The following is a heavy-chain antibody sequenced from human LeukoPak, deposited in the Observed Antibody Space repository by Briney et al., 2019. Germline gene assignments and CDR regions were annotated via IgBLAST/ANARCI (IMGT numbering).Heavy chain of an antibody. CDR2: INPSGGST. Sequence: ASVKVSCKASGYTFTGYYMHWVRQAPGQGLEWMGIINPSGGSTSYAQKFQGRVAMTRDMSTSTVYMELSSLRSEDTAVYYCARCFTVATPYYFDYWGQGTLVTVSS. J-gene: IGHJ4*02. CDR3: ARCFTVATPYYFDY. D-gene: IGHD4-17*01. V-gene: IGHV1-46*01. CDR1: GYTFTGYY.